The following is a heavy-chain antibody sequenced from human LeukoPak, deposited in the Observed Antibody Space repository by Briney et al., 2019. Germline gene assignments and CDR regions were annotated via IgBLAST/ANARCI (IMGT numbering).Heavy chain of an antibody. CDR2: IYHSGST. Sequence: PSETLSLTCAVSGYSISNGYYWAWIRQPPGKGLEWIGSIYHSGSTYYKPSLKSRVTISVDTSKNQFSLNVNSVTATDTAVYYCARHGGHSGFDPYDFWGQGTLVTVSP. CDR1: GYSISNGYY. CDR3: ARHGGHSGFDPYDF. D-gene: IGHD5-12*01. V-gene: IGHV4-38-2*01. J-gene: IGHJ4*02.